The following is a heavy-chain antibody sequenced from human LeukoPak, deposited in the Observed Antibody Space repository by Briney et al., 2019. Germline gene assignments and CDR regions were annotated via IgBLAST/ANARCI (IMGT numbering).Heavy chain of an antibody. D-gene: IGHD3-16*01. V-gene: IGHV3-15*01. CDR2: IKSKTDGGTT. CDR3: TTVGGGYYYMDV. Sequence: GGSLRLSCAASGFTFSNAWMSWVRQAPGKGLEWVGRIKSKTDGGTTDFAAPVKGRFTISRDDSKNTLYLQTNSLKTEDTAVYYCTTVGGGYYYMDVWGKGTTVTISS. J-gene: IGHJ6*03. CDR1: GFTFSNAW.